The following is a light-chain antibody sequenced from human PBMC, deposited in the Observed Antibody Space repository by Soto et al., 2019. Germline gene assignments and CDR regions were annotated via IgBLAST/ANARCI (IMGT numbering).Light chain of an antibody. V-gene: IGLV2-8*01. CDR1: SSDVGGYNF. Sequence: QSALTQPPSASGSPGQSVTISCTGTSSDVGGYNFVSWYQQHPGRAPKLIISAVTNRPSGVPDLFSGSKSGNTASLTVSGLQADDDAEYYGSSYAGSSDIVFGTGTKLTVL. CDR2: AVT. CDR3: SSYAGSSDIV. J-gene: IGLJ1*01.